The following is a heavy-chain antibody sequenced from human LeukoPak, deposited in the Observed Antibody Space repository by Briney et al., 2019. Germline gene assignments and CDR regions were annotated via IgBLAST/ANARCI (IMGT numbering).Heavy chain of an antibody. Sequence: SGTLSLTCVVSGGSFSGYYLTWIRQAPGKGLEWIGDINHSGGTSYNPSLKSRASVSLDTSKNQFSLYLTSVTAADTAVYLCARFPDSEPIDNWGQGTLVTVSS. J-gene: IGHJ4*02. CDR2: INHSGGT. CDR3: ARFPDSEPIDN. D-gene: IGHD1-26*01. V-gene: IGHV4-34*01. CDR1: GGSFSGYY.